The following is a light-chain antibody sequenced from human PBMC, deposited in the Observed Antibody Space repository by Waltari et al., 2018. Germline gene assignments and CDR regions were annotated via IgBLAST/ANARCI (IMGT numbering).Light chain of an antibody. Sequence: QAVLTQPSSLSASPGASASLTCTLRSGINVGAYRIYWYQQKPGSPPQYLLRYKSDSDKGLGAGVPSRFTGSKDASANAGILLISGLQSDDEADYYCMMFHGNGWGFGGGTKLTVL. CDR1: SGINVGAYR. V-gene: IGLV5-45*03. CDR2: YKSDSDK. J-gene: IGLJ2*01. CDR3: MMFHGNGWG.